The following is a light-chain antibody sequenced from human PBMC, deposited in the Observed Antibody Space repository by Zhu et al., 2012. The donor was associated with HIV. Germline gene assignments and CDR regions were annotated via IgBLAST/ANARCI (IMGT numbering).Light chain of an antibody. CDR1: QSISSW. CDR2: KAS. CDR3: QQYNSYLT. J-gene: IGKJ2*01. Sequence: DIQMTQSPSTLSVSVGDRVTITCRASQSISSWLAWYQQKPGKAPKLLIYKASSLESGVPSRFSGSGSGTEFTLTISSLQPDDFATYYCQQYNSYLTFGQGTKLEIK. V-gene: IGKV1-5*03.